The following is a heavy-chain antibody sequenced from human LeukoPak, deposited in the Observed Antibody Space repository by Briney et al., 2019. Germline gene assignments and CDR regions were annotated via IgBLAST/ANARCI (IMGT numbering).Heavy chain of an antibody. CDR1: GYTFTSYG. CDR2: IRAYNGNT. Sequence: APVKVSCMASGYTFTSYGISWVRQAPGQGLEWMGWIRAYNGNTNYAQKLQGRVTMTRNTSISTAYMELSSLRSDDTAVYYCARTNVYYYASSDYYPHFDYWAQGTLVTVSS. CDR3: ARTNVYYYASSDYYPHFDY. V-gene: IGHV1-18*01. J-gene: IGHJ4*02. D-gene: IGHD3-22*01.